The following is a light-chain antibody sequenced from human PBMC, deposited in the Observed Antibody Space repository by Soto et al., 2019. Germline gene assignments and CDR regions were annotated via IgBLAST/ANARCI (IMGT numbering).Light chain of an antibody. CDR2: LAS. CDR3: HQRQSWPRT. Sequence: EIVLTQSPCTLSLSPGERATLSCRASQAVNTRLAWYQHRPGQAPRLLIYLASNRAAGVPARFSGSGSGTDFTLTISDVEPEDFAVYYCHQRQSWPRTFGQGTKVDI. V-gene: IGKV3-11*01. J-gene: IGKJ1*01. CDR1: QAVNTR.